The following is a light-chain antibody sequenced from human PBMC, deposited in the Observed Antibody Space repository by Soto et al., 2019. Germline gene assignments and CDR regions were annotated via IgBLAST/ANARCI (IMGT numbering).Light chain of an antibody. CDR3: QTWGTGIGV. CDR1: XGXXSYA. CDR2: LNSDGSH. J-gene: IGLJ2*01. V-gene: IGLV4-69*01. Sequence: QPVLTQSPSASASLGASVILTXXLSXGXXSYAIAWHQQQPEKGPRYLMNLNSDGSHTKGDGIPDRFSGSSSGAERYLTISSLQSEDEADYYCQTWGTGIGVFGGGTKLTVL.